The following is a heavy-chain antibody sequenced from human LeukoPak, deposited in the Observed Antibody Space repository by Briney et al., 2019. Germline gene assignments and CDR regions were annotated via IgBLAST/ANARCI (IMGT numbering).Heavy chain of an antibody. V-gene: IGHV3-74*01. CDR2: INSDGSST. CDR3: ARAGKYSGYDFDY. J-gene: IGHJ4*02. CDR1: GFTFSSYW. D-gene: IGHD5-12*01. Sequence: PGGSLRLSCAASGFTFSSYWMHWVRHAPGKGLVWVSRINSDGSSTSYADSVKGRFTISRDNAKNTLYLQMNSLGAEDTAVYYCARAGKYSGYDFDYWGQGTLVTVSS.